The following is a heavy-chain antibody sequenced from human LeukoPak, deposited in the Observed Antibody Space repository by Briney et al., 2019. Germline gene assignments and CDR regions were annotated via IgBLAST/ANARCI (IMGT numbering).Heavy chain of an antibody. CDR2: IYPGDSDT. J-gene: IGHJ4*02. CDR1: GYSFTTYW. V-gene: IGHV5-51*01. D-gene: IGHD6-13*01. CDR3: ARRGSSWYEPIDY. Sequence: GESLKISCKGSGYSFTTYWIGWVRQMPGKGLEWMGIIYPGDSDTRYSPSFQGQVIISADKSISTAYLQWSSLKASDTAMYYCARRGSSWYEPIDYWGQGTLVTVSS.